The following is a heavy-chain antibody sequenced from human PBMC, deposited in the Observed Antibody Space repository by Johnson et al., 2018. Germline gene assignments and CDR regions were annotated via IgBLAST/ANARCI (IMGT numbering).Heavy chain of an antibody. CDR3: AREWHTGFDI. CDR2: INSDGSIT. J-gene: IGHJ3*02. D-gene: IGHD5-24*01. CDR1: GFTFTSHW. V-gene: IGHV3-74*01. Sequence: VQLQESGGGLVQPGGSXRLSCAASGFTFTSHWMHWVRQGPGKGLVWVSRINSDGSITSYAASVKGRFTISRDNAKNTVYLQMNSLSAEDTAVYYCAREWHTGFDIWGQGTTVTVSS.